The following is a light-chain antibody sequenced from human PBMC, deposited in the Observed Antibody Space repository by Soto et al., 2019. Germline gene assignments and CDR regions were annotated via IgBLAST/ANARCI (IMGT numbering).Light chain of an antibody. V-gene: IGKV3-20*01. CDR3: QQYGSSPHT. CDR1: QSINNNY. J-gene: IGKJ4*01. Sequence: EIVLAQSPGTLSLSPGERATLSCRASQSINNNYLAWYQQKPGQAPRLLIYGASSRATGIPDRFSGSGSGTDFTLTISRLDPEDFAVYFCQQYGSSPHTFGGGTKVEIK. CDR2: GAS.